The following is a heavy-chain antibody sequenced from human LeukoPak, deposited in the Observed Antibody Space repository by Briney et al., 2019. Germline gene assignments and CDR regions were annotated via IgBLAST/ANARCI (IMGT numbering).Heavy chain of an antibody. CDR2: ISGSGGST. CDR3: ARDREAGTSASRFDY. V-gene: IGHV3-23*01. CDR1: GFTFSSYA. J-gene: IGHJ4*02. Sequence: GGSLRLSCAASGFTFSSYAMSWVRQAPGKGLEWVSAISGSGGSTYYADSVKGRFTISRDNSKNTLYLQMNSLRAEDTAVYYCARDREAGTSASRFDYWGQGTLVTVSS. D-gene: IGHD2-2*01.